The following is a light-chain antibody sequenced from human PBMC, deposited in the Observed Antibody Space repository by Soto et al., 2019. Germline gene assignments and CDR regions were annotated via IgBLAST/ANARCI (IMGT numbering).Light chain of an antibody. CDR2: GNS. J-gene: IGLJ1*01. CDR3: QSYDSSLSGYV. CDR1: SSKIGAGYD. V-gene: IGLV1-40*01. Sequence: QSVLTQPPSVSGAPGPRVTISCTGSSSKIGAGYDVHWYQQLPGTAPKLLIYGNSNRPSGVPDRFSGSKSGTSASLAITGLQAEDEADYYCQSYDSSLSGYVCGTGTKLTVL.